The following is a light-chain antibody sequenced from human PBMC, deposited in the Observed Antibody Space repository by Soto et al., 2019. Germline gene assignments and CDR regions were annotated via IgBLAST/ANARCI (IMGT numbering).Light chain of an antibody. Sequence: EVVMAQSPVTLSVSPGEGATLSCRASQSVTSNLAWYQQKPGQAPRLLIYGASTRATGIPARFSGSGSGTEFTLTISGLQSEDFAVYYCPQYNNWPLTFGGGTEVEIK. V-gene: IGKV3-15*01. J-gene: IGKJ4*01. CDR2: GAS. CDR3: PQYNNWPLT. CDR1: QSVTSN.